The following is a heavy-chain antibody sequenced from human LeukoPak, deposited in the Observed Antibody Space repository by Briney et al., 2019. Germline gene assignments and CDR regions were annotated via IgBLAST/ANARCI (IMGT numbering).Heavy chain of an antibody. CDR2: ISSSSSTI. CDR1: GFTFSSYE. V-gene: IGHV3-48*01. Sequence: GGSLRLSCAVSGFTFSSYEMNWVRQAPGKGLGWVSYISSSSSTIYYADSVKGRLTISRDNAKNSLYLQMNSLRAEDTAVYYCARDGFVIAVADTFDYWGQGTLVTVSS. CDR3: ARDGFVIAVADTFDY. J-gene: IGHJ4*02. D-gene: IGHD6-19*01.